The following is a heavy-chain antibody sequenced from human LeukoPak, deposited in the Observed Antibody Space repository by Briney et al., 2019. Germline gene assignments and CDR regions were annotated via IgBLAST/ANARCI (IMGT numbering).Heavy chain of an antibody. D-gene: IGHD6-13*01. CDR2: INHSGST. Sequence: SETLSLTCAVYGGSFSGYYWSWIRQPPGKGLEWIGEINHSGSTNYNPSLKSRVTISVDTSKNQFSLKLSSVTAADTAVYYCARGRREAAAVLGTGTDYWGQGTLVTVSS. CDR1: GGSFSGYY. V-gene: IGHV4-34*01. CDR3: ARGRREAAAVLGTGTDY. J-gene: IGHJ4*02.